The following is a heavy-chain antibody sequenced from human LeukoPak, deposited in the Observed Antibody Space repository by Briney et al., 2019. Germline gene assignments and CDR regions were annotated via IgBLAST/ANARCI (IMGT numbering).Heavy chain of an antibody. CDR1: GFTFSSYG. V-gene: IGHV3-23*01. CDR3: AKDITPQNYYDTGGALDY. J-gene: IGHJ4*02. D-gene: IGHD3-22*01. Sequence: GGSLRLSCAASGFTFSSYGMHWVRQAPGKGLEWVSAISGSGGSTYYADSVKGRFTISRDNSKNTLYLQMNSLRAEDTAVYYCAKDITPQNYYDTGGALDYWGQGTLVTVSS. CDR2: ISGSGGST.